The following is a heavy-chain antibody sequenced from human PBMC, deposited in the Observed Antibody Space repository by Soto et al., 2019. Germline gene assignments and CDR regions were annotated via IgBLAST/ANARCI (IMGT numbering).Heavy chain of an antibody. D-gene: IGHD3-10*01. J-gene: IGHJ4*02. CDR3: AKVSGSYSPRFDY. CDR2: ISGSGGST. CDR1: GFTFSSYA. V-gene: IGHV3-23*01. Sequence: EVQLLESGGGLVQPGGSLRLSCAASGFTFSSYAMSGVRQAPGKGLEWVSAISGSGGSTYYADSVKGRFTISRDNSKNTLYLQMNSLRAADTAVYYCAKVSGSYSPRFDYWGQGTLVTVSS.